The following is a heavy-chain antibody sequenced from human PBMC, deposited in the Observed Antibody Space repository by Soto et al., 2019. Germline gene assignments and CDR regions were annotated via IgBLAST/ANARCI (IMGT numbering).Heavy chain of an antibody. V-gene: IGHV1-18*04. J-gene: IGHJ4*02. CDR3: ARALTKAARYYFNY. D-gene: IGHD6-6*01. CDR2: ISAYNGDT. Sequence: ASVKVSCKASGYTFTNYGISWVRQAPGQGLEWMGWISAYNGDTNFAQKFQGRVSMTTDTSTSTAYMELRSLRSDDTALYYCARALTKAARYYFNYWGQGTLVTVSS. CDR1: GYTFTNYG.